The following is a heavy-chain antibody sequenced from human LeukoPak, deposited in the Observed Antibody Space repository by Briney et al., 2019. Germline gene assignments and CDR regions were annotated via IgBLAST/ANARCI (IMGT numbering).Heavy chain of an antibody. CDR3: ARGADLPYYMDV. V-gene: IGHV1-69*13. Sequence: SVKVSCKASGGTFSSYAISWVRQAPGQGLEWMGGIIPIFGTANYAQKFQGRVTITADETTSTAYMELSSLRSEDTAVYYCARGADLPYYMDVWGKGTTVTVSS. J-gene: IGHJ6*03. CDR1: GGTFSSYA. CDR2: IIPIFGTA.